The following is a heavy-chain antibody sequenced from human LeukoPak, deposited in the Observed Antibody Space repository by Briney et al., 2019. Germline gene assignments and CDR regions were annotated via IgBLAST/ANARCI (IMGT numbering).Heavy chain of an antibody. CDR3: ARGGMVRGVIPYYYHYGMDV. D-gene: IGHD3-10*01. J-gene: IGHJ6*02. CDR1: GYTFTSYD. V-gene: IGHV1-8*01. Sequence: ASVKVSCKASGYTFTSYDINWVRQATGQGLEWMGWMNPNSGNTGYAQKFQGRVTMTRNTSISTAYMELSSLRSEDTAVYYCARGGMVRGVIPYYYHYGMDVWGQGTTVTVSS. CDR2: MNPNSGNT.